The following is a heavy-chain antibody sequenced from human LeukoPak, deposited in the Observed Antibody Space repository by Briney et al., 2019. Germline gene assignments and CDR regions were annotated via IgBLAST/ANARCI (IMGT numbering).Heavy chain of an antibody. CDR1: GYTFTSYG. CDR2: ISAYNGYT. CDR3: ARGYDYVWGSYRYTGFDY. V-gene: IGHV1-18*01. Sequence: ASVKVSCKASGYTFTSYGISWVRQAPGQGLEWMGWISAYNGYTNYAQKLQGRVTMTTDTSTSTAYMELRSLRSDDTAVYYCARGYDYVWGSYRYTGFDYWGQGTLVTVSS. J-gene: IGHJ4*02. D-gene: IGHD3-16*02.